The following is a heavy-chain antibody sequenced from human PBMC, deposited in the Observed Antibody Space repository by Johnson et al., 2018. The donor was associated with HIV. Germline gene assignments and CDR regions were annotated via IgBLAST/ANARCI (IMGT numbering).Heavy chain of an antibody. V-gene: IGHV3-30*04. CDR3: ARPLFFEAVLYAEPDAFDS. J-gene: IGHJ3*02. D-gene: IGHD2-8*02. CDR1: GFTFSSYA. CDR2: ISYDGSNK. Sequence: QVQLVESGGGVVQPGRSLRLFCVGSGFTFSSYAMHWVRQAPGKGLEWVAVISYDGSNKYSADSVKGRFTISRDNSKNTLYLQMYSLRAEDTAGYYCARPLFFEAVLYAEPDAFDSWGQGTLVTVSS.